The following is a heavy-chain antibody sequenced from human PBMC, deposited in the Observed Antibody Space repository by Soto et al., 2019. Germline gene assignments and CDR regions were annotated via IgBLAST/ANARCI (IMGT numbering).Heavy chain of an antibody. J-gene: IGHJ4*02. V-gene: IGHV1-69*12. CDR2: IIPIFGTA. CDR1: VGTFSSYA. CDR3: ARLGSIPDYGDYVGYFDY. D-gene: IGHD4-17*01. Sequence: QVQLVQSGAEVKKPGSSVKVSCKASVGTFSSYAISWVRQAPGQGLEWMGGIIPIFGTANYAQKFQGRVTITADXXTXPXXMELSSLRSEGTAVYYCARLGSIPDYGDYVGYFDYWGQGSLVTVSS.